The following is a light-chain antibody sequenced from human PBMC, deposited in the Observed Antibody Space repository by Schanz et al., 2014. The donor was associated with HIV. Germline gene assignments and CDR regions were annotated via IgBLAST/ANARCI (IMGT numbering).Light chain of an antibody. Sequence: SSELTQPSSVSVAPGKTATITCGQNIIGSKSVHWYQQKPGQAPVLVIYSDSDRPLGIPERFSGSNSGNTATLTITRVEAGDEADYYCQVWESSSDVVFGGGTKLTVL. V-gene: IGLV3-21*01. CDR3: QVWESSSDVV. CDR2: SDS. CDR1: IIGSKS. J-gene: IGLJ2*01.